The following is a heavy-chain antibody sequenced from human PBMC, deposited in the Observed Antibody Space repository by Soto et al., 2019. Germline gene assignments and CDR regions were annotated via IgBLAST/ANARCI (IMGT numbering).Heavy chain of an antibody. V-gene: IGHV4-30-4*01. D-gene: IGHD5-12*01. Sequence: TLSLTCTVSGGSISSGYYYWCWFRQPPGKGLEWIGYIYYSGSTYYNPSLKSRVTISVDTSKNQFSLKLSSVTAADTAVYYCARGQWLRSPYYFDYWGQGTLVTVSS. CDR3: ARGQWLRSPYYFDY. J-gene: IGHJ4*02. CDR2: IYYSGST. CDR1: GGSISSGYYY.